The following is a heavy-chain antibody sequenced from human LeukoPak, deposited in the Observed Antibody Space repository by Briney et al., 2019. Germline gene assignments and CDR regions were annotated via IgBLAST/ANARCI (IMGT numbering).Heavy chain of an antibody. CDR2: IDPTDSYT. Sequence: GESLKISCKGSGYSFRSYWISWVRQMPGKGLEWMGRIDPTDSYTDYSPSFEGHVTISVDRSITTAYLQWSSLKASDTAMYFCASSRADTLKVHNWFDPWGQGSLVTVSS. D-gene: IGHD3-16*01. J-gene: IGHJ5*02. CDR1: GYSFRSYW. V-gene: IGHV5-10-1*01. CDR3: ASSRADTLKVHNWFDP.